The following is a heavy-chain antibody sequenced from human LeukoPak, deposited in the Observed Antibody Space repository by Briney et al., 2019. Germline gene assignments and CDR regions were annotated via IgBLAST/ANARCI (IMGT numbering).Heavy chain of an antibody. Sequence: GGSLRLSCAASGFTFSNYGMHWVRQAPGKGLEWVAVIWYDGSNKYYADSVKGRFTISRDNSKNTLYLQMNSLRAEDTAVYYCAQDRGTWGSEYFQHWGRGTLVTVSS. CDR1: GFTFSNYG. V-gene: IGHV3-33*06. J-gene: IGHJ1*01. CDR2: IWYDGSNK. CDR3: AQDRGTWGSEYFQH. D-gene: IGHD3-10*01.